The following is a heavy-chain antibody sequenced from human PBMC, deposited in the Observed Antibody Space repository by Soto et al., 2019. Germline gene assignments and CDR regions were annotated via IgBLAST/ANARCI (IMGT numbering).Heavy chain of an antibody. J-gene: IGHJ4*02. CDR1: GYRFTRYW. CDR2: IYPGDSDT. Sequence: GESLKNSCRGSGYRFTRYWIGSVRQMPGKGLEWMGIIYPGDSDTRYSPSFQGQVTISADKSISTAYLQCSSLKASDTVMYYCARLDCYGRYYFEYGGQGTLVTVSS. V-gene: IGHV5-51*01. CDR3: ARLDCYGRYYFEY. D-gene: IGHD2-21*02.